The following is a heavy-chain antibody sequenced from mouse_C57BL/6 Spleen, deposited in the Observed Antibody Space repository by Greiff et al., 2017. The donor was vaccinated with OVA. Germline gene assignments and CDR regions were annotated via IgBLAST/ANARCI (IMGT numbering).Heavy chain of an antibody. Sequence: QVQLQQPGAELVRPGSSVKLSCKASGYTFTSYWMHWVKQRPIQGLEWIGNIDHSDSETQYHQKFKDKDTLPVDKSSSTAYMQLSSLTSEDSAVYYCARSTVVKWYFDVWGTGTTVTVSS. CDR3: ARSTVVKWYFDV. V-gene: IGHV1-52*01. J-gene: IGHJ1*03. CDR2: IDHSDSET. CDR1: GYTFTSYW. D-gene: IGHD1-1*01.